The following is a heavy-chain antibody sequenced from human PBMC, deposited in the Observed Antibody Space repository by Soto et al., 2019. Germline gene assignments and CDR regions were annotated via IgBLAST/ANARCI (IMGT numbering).Heavy chain of an antibody. Sequence: PSETLSLTCTVSGGSISSNHWTWIRQPPGKGLEWIGYVYNSGSTNYHPSLKSRVTISEDTSKGQFSLKVNSMTAADTAVYYCARYRREAVAGYTLDNWGQGILVTVSS. CDR1: GGSISSNH. V-gene: IGHV4-59*01. CDR2: VYNSGST. J-gene: IGHJ4*02. CDR3: ARYRREAVAGYTLDN. D-gene: IGHD6-13*01.